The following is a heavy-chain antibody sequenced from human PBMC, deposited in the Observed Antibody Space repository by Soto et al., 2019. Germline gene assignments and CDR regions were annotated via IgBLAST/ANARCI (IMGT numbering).Heavy chain of an antibody. CDR3: ARKYDYIWGSYPDDAFDI. D-gene: IGHD3-16*02. CDR2: ISSSGSTI. J-gene: IGHJ3*02. V-gene: IGHV3-11*01. Sequence: GGSLRLSCAASGFTFSDYYMSWIRQAPGKGLEWVSYISSSGSTIYYADSVKGRFTISRDNAKNSLYLQMNSLRAEDTAVYYCARKYDYIWGSYPDDAFDIWGQGTMVTVSS. CDR1: GFTFSDYY.